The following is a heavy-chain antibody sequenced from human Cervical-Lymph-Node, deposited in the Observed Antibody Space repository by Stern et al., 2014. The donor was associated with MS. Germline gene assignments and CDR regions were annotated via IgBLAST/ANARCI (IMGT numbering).Heavy chain of an antibody. CDR3: ARDRQLVLDY. V-gene: IGHV3-33*01. J-gene: IGHJ4*02. Sequence: VQLVESGGGVVQPGRSLRLSCAASGFTFSSYGMHWVRQAPGKGLEWVAAIWYDGSNKYYADSVKGRFTISRDNSKNTLYLQMNSLRAEDTAVYYCARDRQLVLDYWGQGTLVTVSS. CDR2: IWYDGSNK. D-gene: IGHD6-13*01. CDR1: GFTFSSYG.